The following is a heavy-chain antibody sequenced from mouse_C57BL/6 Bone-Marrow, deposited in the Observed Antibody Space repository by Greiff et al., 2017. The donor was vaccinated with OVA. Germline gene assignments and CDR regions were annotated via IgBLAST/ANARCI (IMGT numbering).Heavy chain of an antibody. V-gene: IGHV1-54*01. CDR3: ARSTTVVATDY. D-gene: IGHD1-1*01. CDR1: GYAFTNYL. CDR2: INPGSGGT. J-gene: IGHJ2*01. Sequence: QVQLQQSGAELVRPGTSVKVSCKASGYAFTNYLIEWVKQRPGQGLAWIGVINPGSGGTNYNEKFKGKATLTADKSSSTAYMQLSSLTSEDSAVYFCARSTTVVATDYWGQGTTLTVSS.